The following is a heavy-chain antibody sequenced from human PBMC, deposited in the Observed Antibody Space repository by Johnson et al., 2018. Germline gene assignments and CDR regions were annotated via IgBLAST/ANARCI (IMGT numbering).Heavy chain of an antibody. CDR1: GGSFSGYY. D-gene: IGHD6-19*01. CDR2: ITHSGRT. J-gene: IGHJ6*03. V-gene: IGHV4-34*01. CDR3: ARGQSYYSGWNLFDYYYMDG. Sequence: QVQLQQWGAGLLKPSETLSLTCAVYGGSFSGYYYPWFRQPPGTGLEWIGDITHSGRTDYIPSLKSRVTISVDTSKNQVPLRLRSVTAADTAVYHRARGQSYYSGWNLFDYYYMDGWGKGTTVTVSS.